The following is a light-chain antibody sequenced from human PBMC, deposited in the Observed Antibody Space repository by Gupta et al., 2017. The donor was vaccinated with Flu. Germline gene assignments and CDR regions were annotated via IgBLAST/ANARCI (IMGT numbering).Light chain of an antibody. CDR2: GDS. CDR3: QQYAHSPLT. V-gene: IGKV3-20*01. CDR1: QILRSST. Sequence: PGERGTLSCRASQILRSSTLAWYQQKPGQAPRLLIYGDSRRATGIPDRFSGSGSGTDFTLTISGLEPEDFAVYYCQQYAHSPLTFGGGTKV. J-gene: IGKJ4*01.